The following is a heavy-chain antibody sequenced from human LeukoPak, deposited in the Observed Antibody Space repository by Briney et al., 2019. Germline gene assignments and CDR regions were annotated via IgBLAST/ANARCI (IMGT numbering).Heavy chain of an antibody. CDR2: ISSDSSTI. Sequence: TGGSLRLSCAASGFTVSSNYMNWVRQAPGKGLEWVSYISSDSSTIYYADSVKGRFTISRDNAKNSLYLQMSSLRVEDTAVYYCARDTDCGGDCYAVHDAFDIWGQGTMVTVSS. CDR3: ARDTDCGGDCYAVHDAFDI. CDR1: GFTVSSNY. V-gene: IGHV3-48*01. D-gene: IGHD2-21*01. J-gene: IGHJ3*02.